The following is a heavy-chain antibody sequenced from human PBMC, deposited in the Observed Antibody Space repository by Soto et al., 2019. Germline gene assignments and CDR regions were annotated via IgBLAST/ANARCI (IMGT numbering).Heavy chain of an antibody. CDR2: IGASGAGT. V-gene: IGHV3-23*01. Sequence: EVQLLESGGGLVQPGGSLRLSRTASEFTFRNYAMSWVRQAPGKGLEWVSAIGASGAGTHYSDSVKGRFTISRDNSKNTVYVQMNSLRAEDTGVYYCAKCAVLSATSGGWCNWFGPWGQGTLVTVSS. CDR1: EFTFRNYA. D-gene: IGHD2-21*01. J-gene: IGHJ5*02. CDR3: AKCAVLSATSGGWCNWFGP.